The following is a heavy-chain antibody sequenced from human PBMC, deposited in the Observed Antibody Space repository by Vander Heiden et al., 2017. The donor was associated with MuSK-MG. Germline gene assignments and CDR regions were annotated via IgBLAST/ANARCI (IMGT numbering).Heavy chain of an antibody. CDR2: IKQDGNEK. CDR3: ARAPYYYYLDA. J-gene: IGHJ6*03. CDR1: GFTFSSFW. V-gene: IGHV3-7*01. Sequence: EVRLVESGGGLVQSGGSLRLPCKTSGFTFSSFWMTWVRQAPGKGLEWVANIKQDGNEKYYEASVKGRFTISRDNAQNSVSLQMDTLRPEDTAVYFCARAPYYYYLDAWGEGTTVKVSS.